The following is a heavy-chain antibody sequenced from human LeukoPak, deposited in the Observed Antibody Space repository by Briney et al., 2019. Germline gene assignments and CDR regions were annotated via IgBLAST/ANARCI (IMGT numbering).Heavy chain of an antibody. D-gene: IGHD3/OR15-3a*01. V-gene: IGHV3-9*01. Sequence: GGSLRLSCAASGFTFDDYAMHWVRQAPGKGLEWVSGISWNSGSIGYADSVKGRFTISRDNAKNSLYLQMNSLRVEDTAVYYCARDSESWTITGPRFDSWGQGTLVTVSS. CDR2: ISWNSGSI. CDR1: GFTFDDYA. J-gene: IGHJ4*02. CDR3: ARDSESWTITGPRFDS.